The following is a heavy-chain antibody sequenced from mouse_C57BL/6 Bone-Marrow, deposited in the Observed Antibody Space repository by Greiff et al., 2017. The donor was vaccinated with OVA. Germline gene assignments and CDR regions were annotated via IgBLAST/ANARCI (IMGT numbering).Heavy chain of an antibody. J-gene: IGHJ2*01. Sequence: DVKLMESGAELVRPGASVKLSCTASGFNIKDDYMHWVKQRPEQGLEWIGWIDPENGDTEYASKFQGKATITADTSSNTAYLQLSSLTSEDTAVYYCTSYGNFDYWGQGTTLTVSS. D-gene: IGHD2-1*01. V-gene: IGHV14-4*01. CDR3: TSYGNFDY. CDR2: IDPENGDT. CDR1: GFNIKDDY.